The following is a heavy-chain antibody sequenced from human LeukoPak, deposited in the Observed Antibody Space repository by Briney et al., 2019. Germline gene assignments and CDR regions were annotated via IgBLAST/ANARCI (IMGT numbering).Heavy chain of an antibody. D-gene: IGHD6-13*01. Sequence: GRSLRLSCAASGFTFSNYGMYWVRQAPGTGLDWVTFISDDGSRKYYVDSVKGRFTISRDNSKNTLYLQMNSLRVEDTAVYYCAKDRSTTWSFDYWGQGTLVSVSS. CDR2: ISDDGSRK. J-gene: IGHJ4*02. CDR3: AKDRSTTWSFDY. V-gene: IGHV3-30*18. CDR1: GFTFSNYG.